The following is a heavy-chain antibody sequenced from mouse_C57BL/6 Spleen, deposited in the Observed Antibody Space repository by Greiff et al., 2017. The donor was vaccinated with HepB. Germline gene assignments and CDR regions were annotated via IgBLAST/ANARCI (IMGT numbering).Heavy chain of an antibody. V-gene: IGHV1-69*01. Sequence: VQLQQSGAELVMPGASVKLSCKASGYTFTSYWMHWVKQRPGQGLEWIGEIDPSDSYTNYNQKFKGKSTLTVDKSSSTAYMQLSSLTSEDSAVYYCARSNYGSSSPYYFDYWGQGTTLTVSS. CDR2: IDPSDSYT. J-gene: IGHJ2*01. CDR1: GYTFTSYW. CDR3: ARSNYGSSSPYYFDY. D-gene: IGHD1-1*01.